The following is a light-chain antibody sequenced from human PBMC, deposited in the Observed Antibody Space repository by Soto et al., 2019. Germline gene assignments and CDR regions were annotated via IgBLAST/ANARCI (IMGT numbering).Light chain of an antibody. J-gene: IGLJ1*01. CDR1: SSNIGNNY. CDR2: EDN. Sequence: QSALTQPPSVSAAPGQKVTISCSGGSSNIGNNYVSWYQQLPGTAPKLLIYEDNKRPSGIPDRFSGSKSGTSATLDITGLQTGDEADFYCGTWDSSLSAYVFGTGTKVTVL. V-gene: IGLV1-51*02. CDR3: GTWDSSLSAYV.